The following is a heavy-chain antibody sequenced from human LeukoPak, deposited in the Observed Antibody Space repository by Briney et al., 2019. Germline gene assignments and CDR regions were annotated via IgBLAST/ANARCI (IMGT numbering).Heavy chain of an antibody. CDR3: ARGYSSGYRIDY. J-gene: IGHJ4*02. CDR1: GFTFSSYW. V-gene: IGHV3-74*01. CDR2: INSDGRST. D-gene: IGHD3-22*01. Sequence: PGGSLRLSCAASGFTFSSYWMHWVRQAPGKGLVWVSRINSDGRSTSYAASVKGRFTISRDNAKNTLYLQMNSLRAEDTAVYYCARGYSSGYRIDYWGQGTLVTVSS.